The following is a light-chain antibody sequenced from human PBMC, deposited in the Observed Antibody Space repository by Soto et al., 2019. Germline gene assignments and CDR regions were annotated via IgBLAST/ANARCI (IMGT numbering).Light chain of an antibody. J-gene: IGKJ5*01. Sequence: EIVLTQSPATLSLSLGDSATLSCMSVQSVSLSLAWYQMRPGQPPRLLIYGASSRATGIPARFSGSGSGTDFTLTISSLEPEDFAVYYCQQRSNWPQITFGQGTRLEIK. CDR2: GAS. V-gene: IGKV3-11*01. CDR3: QQRSNWPQIT. CDR1: QSVSLS.